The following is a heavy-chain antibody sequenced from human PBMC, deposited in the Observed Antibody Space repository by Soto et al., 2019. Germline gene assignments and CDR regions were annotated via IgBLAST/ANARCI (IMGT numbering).Heavy chain of an antibody. CDR2: IYHSGST. CDR1: GGSISSGGYS. J-gene: IGHJ5*02. CDR3: ARVLEWRWAAWFDP. Sequence: SETLSLTCAVSGGSISSGGYSWSWIRQPPGKGLEWIGYIYHSGSTYYNPSLKSRVTISVDRSKNQFSLKLSSVTAADTAVYYCARVLEWRWAAWFDPWGQGTLVTVSS. D-gene: IGHD3-3*01. V-gene: IGHV4-30-2*01.